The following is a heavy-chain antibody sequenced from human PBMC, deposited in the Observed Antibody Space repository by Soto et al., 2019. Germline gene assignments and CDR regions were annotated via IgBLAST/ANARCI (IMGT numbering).Heavy chain of an antibody. CDR3: ARRRRDGYNPLDY. J-gene: IGHJ4*02. CDR2: IYHSGST. Sequence: NPSETLSLTCAVSGGSISSSNWWSWVRQPPGKGLEWIGEIYHSGSTNYNPSLKSRVTISVDKSKNQFSLKLSSVTAADTAVYYCARRRRDGYNPLDYWGQGTLVTVSS. D-gene: IGHD5-12*01. CDR1: GGSISSSNW. V-gene: IGHV4-4*02.